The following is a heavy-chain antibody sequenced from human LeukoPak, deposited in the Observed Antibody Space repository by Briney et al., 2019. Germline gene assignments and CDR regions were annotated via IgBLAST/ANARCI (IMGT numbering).Heavy chain of an antibody. CDR3: ARGFWVTLDY. J-gene: IGHJ4*02. CDR2: ISWNSGSI. Sequence: GGSLRLSCAASGFTFDYYAMHWVRQAPGKGLEWVSGISWNSGSIGYADSVKGRFTISRDNAKNSLYLQMNSLRAEDTAVYYCARGFWVTLDYWGQGTLVTVSS. D-gene: IGHD7-27*01. CDR1: GFTFDYYA. V-gene: IGHV3-9*01.